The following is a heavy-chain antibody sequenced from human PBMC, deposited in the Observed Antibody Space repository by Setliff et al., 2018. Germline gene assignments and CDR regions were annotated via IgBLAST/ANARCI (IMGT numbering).Heavy chain of an antibody. Sequence: SETLSLTCTVSGGSIDSHYWSWIRQPPGKGLEWIGSIYYSGNTNYNPSLKSRVTISIDTSKNQFSLKLSSVTAADTAVYHCARGKTFFGAFIRSFDIWGQGRMVTVSS. CDR1: GGSIDSHY. J-gene: IGHJ3*02. V-gene: IGHV4-59*11. CDR3: ARGKTFFGAFIRSFDI. D-gene: IGHD3-3*01. CDR2: IYYSGNT.